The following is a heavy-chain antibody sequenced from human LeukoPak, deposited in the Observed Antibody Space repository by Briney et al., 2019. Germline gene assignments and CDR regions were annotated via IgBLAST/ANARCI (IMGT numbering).Heavy chain of an antibody. D-gene: IGHD3-10*01. CDR1: GDNVSSNSAA. V-gene: IGHV6-1*01. CDR2: TYYRSKWCN. J-gene: IGHJ4*02. Sequence: SQTLSLTCAISGDNVSSNSAAWNWIRQSPSRGLEWLGRTYYRSKWCNDYAVSVISRITINPDTSKNRFSLQLNSVTPEDTAVYYCARDPAGVIEFDYWGQGTLVTVSS. CDR3: ARDPAGVIEFDY.